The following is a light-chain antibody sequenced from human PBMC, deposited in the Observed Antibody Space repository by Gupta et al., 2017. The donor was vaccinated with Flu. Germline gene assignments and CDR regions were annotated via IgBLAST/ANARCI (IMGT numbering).Light chain of an antibody. Sequence: VTTGEPASISCSTSQRRRHSNGNKYLAWYLQKPGQARKLVIYLASWGAYGDTDRFSCSGLGTEFTLKISRGESEDVGVYYCRQGLQTSITFGQGTHVDIK. CDR3: RQGLQTSIT. CDR1: QRRRHSNGNKY. J-gene: IGKJ5*01. CDR2: LAS. V-gene: IGKV2-28*01.